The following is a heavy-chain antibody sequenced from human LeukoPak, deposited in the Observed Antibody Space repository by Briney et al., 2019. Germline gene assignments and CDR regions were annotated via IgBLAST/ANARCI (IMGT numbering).Heavy chain of an antibody. CDR1: GFTFGSYD. CDR3: ARGVGSGYYYG. J-gene: IGHJ4*02. D-gene: IGHD3-22*01. CDR2: IGTAGDT. Sequence: PGGSLRLSCAASGFTFGSYDMHWVRQATGKGLEWVSAIGTAGDTYYPGSVKGRFTISRENAKNSLYLQMNSLRAEDTAVYYCARGVGSGYYYGWGQGTLVTVSS. V-gene: IGHV3-13*01.